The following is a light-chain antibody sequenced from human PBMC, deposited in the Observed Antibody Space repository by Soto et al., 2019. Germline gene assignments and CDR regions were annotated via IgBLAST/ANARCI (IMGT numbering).Light chain of an antibody. J-gene: IGLJ2*01. CDR3: QAWHISTAV. V-gene: IGLV3-1*01. CDR2: QDH. CDR1: NLGNKF. Sequence: SYELAQPPSVSVSPGQTATITCSGDNLGNKFASWYQQRPGQSPVVVIYQDHKRPSGIPERFSGSNSGNTATLTISGTQAMDEADYYCQAWHISTAVFGGGTKVTVL.